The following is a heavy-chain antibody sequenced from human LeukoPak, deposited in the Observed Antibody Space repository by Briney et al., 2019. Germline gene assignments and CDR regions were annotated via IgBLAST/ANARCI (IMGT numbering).Heavy chain of an antibody. D-gene: IGHD2-2*01. CDR2: INPNSGGT. CDR3: ARDLIYAGYQLDYGMDV. J-gene: IGHJ6*02. Sequence: AASVKVSCKASGYTFTGYYTHWVRQAPGQGLEWMGRINPNSGGTNYAQKFQGRVTMTRDTSISTAYMELSRLRSDDTAVYYCARDLIYAGYQLDYGMDVWGQGTTVTVSS. V-gene: IGHV1-2*06. CDR1: GYTFTGYY.